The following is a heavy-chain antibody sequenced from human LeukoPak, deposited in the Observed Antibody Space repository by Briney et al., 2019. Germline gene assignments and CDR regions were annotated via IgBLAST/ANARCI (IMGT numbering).Heavy chain of an antibody. CDR1: GYTFTGYY. CDR3: ARASAGGYFDY. Sequence: GASVKVSCKASGYTFTGYYMHWVRQAPGQGLEWMGWINPNSGGTNYAQKFQGRVTMTRDTSISTAYMELSSLRSEDTAVYYCARASAGGYFDYWGQGTLVTVSS. J-gene: IGHJ4*02. CDR2: INPNSGGT. D-gene: IGHD3-16*01. V-gene: IGHV1-2*02.